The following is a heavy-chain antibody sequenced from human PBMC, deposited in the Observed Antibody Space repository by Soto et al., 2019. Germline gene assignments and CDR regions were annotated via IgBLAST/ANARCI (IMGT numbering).Heavy chain of an antibody. CDR3: ARWAGYCTSASCYTPLDY. CDR1: GGTFSNHA. Sequence: QVQLVQSGAEVKKPGSSVKVSCKASGGTFSNHAINWVRQAPGQGLEWMGWIVPIFGTANYAQKFQGRVTITADESTGTAYMELSSLRSEDTALYYCARWAGYCTSASCYTPLDYWGQGTLVTVSS. J-gene: IGHJ4*02. D-gene: IGHD2-2*02. V-gene: IGHV1-69*01. CDR2: IVPIFGTA.